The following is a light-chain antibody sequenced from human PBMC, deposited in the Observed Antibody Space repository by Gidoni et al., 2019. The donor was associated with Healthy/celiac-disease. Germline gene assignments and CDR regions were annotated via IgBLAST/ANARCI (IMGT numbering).Light chain of an antibody. J-gene: IGKJ1*01. CDR2: GAS. V-gene: IGKV3-15*01. CDR3: QQYNNWPLWT. CDR1: QGVSSN. Sequence: EIVMTQPPATLSVSPGERATLSCRASQGVSSNLAWYQQNPGQAPRLLSYGASTRATGIPARFSGSGSVTEFTLTISSLQSEDFAVYYCQQYNNWPLWTFGQGTKVEIK.